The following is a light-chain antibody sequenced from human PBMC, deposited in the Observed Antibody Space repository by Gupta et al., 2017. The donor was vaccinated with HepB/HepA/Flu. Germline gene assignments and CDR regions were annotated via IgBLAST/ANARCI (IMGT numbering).Light chain of an antibody. CDR3: ETWDSNTPLV. CDR2: LEGSGSY. V-gene: IGLV4-60*03. CDR1: SGHSSYI. J-gene: IGLJ3*02. Sequence: QPVLTQSSSASASLGSSVKLTCTLSSGHSSYIIAWHQQQPGKAPRYLMKLEGSGSYNKGSGVPDRFSGSSSGADRYLTISNPQSEDEADYYCETWDSNTPLVFGGGTKLTVL.